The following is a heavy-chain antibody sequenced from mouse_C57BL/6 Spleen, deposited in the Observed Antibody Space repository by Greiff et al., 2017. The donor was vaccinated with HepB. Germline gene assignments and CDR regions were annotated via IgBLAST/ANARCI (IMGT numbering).Heavy chain of an antibody. CDR3: ARGVRRQVGRYFEV. J-gene: IGHJ1*03. V-gene: IGHV1-50*01. CDR1: GYTFTSYW. CDR2: IHPSDSYT. D-gene: IGHD1-1*01. Sequence: VQLQQPGAELVKPGASVKLSCKASGYTFTSYWMQWVKQRPGQGLEWIGEIHPSDSYTNYNQKFKGKATLTVDTSSSTAYMQLSSLTSEDSAVYYWARGVRRQVGRYFEVWGTGTTVTVAS.